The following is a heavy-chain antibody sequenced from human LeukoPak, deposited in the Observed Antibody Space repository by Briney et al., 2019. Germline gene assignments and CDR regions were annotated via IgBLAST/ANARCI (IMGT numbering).Heavy chain of an antibody. D-gene: IGHD1-26*01. CDR1: GGSISSYY. Sequence: PSETLSLTCTVSGGSISSYYWSWIRQPPGKGLEWIGYIYYSGSTNYNPSLKSRVTISVDTSKNQFSLKLSSVTAADTAVYYCARSEGPYSESHGYNWFDPWGQGTLVTVSS. CDR2: IYYSGST. CDR3: ARSEGPYSESHGYNWFDP. J-gene: IGHJ5*02. V-gene: IGHV4-59*08.